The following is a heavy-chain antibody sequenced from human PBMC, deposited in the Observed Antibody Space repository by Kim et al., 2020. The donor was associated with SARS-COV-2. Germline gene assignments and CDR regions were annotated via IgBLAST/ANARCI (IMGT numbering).Heavy chain of an antibody. CDR1: GFTFSDAY. V-gene: IGHV3-15*01. CDR3: HTKRGYAYGADY. D-gene: IGHD5-18*01. CDR2: IKNKRDGGTS. Sequence: GGSLRLSCAASGFTFSDAYMHWVRQAPGKGLEWVGRIKNKRDGGTSDYAAPVRGRFTISRDESRNTLHLQMNSLKTEDTALYFWHTKRGYAYGADYWGQGTLVTVSS. J-gene: IGHJ4*02.